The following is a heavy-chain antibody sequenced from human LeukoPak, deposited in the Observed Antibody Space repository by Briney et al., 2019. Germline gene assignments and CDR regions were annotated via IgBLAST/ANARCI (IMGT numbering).Heavy chain of an antibody. CDR2: VSDSGSSA. V-gene: IGHV3-23*01. CDR1: GFTFRNYG. D-gene: IGHD2-21*01. J-gene: IGHJ6*02. CDR3: ARLAGYNYYYAMDV. Sequence: GGSLRLSCAASGFTFRNYGMSWVRQAPGKGLEWVSVVSDSGSSAYYTDSVKGRFTISRDNSMNTLYLQMNSLRAEDTAVYYCARLAGYNYYYAMDVWGQGTTVTVSS.